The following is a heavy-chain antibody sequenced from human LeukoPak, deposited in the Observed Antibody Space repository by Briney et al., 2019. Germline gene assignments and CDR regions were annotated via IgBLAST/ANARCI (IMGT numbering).Heavy chain of an antibody. D-gene: IGHD3-10*01. CDR2: INGDGSST. CDR3: ARDLYGSGSF. V-gene: IGHV3-74*01. J-gene: IGHJ4*02. CDR1: GFTFSSYW. Sequence: GGSLRLSCAASGFTFSSYWTHWVRQAPGKGLVWVSRINGDGSSTSYADSVKGRFTTSRDNAKNTLYLQMNSLRAEDTAVYYCARDLYGSGSFWGQGTLVTVSS.